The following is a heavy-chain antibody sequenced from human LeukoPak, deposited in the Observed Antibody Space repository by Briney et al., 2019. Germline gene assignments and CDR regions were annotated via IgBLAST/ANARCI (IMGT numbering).Heavy chain of an antibody. V-gene: IGHV3-48*04. CDR3: VKDTIFTVDPFDY. CDR2: ISSSSSTI. J-gene: IGHJ4*02. D-gene: IGHD3-3*01. Sequence: GGSLRLSCAASGFTFSSYSMNWVRQAPGKGLEWVSYISSSSSTIYYADSVKGRFTISRDNAKNSLYLQINSLRAEDTAVYYCVKDTIFTVDPFDYWGQGTLVTVSS. CDR1: GFTFSSYS.